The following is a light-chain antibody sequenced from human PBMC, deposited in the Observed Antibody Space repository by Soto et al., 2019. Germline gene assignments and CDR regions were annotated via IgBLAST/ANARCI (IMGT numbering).Light chain of an antibody. CDR3: SAYTSSIAYVV. Sequence: QSALTQPASVSGSPGQSITLSCTGTSSHGGGYNYVSWYQQHQGKAPKLMIYDVSNRPSGVSNRFSGSKSGNTACVTISGLEAEDEADKYCSAYTSSIAYVVFGGGNKLTVL. CDR2: DVS. CDR1: SSHGGGYNY. J-gene: IGLJ2*01. V-gene: IGLV2-14*01.